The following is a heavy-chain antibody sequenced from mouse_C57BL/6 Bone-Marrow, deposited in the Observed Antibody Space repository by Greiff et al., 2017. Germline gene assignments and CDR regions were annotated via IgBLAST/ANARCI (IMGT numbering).Heavy chain of an antibody. CDR2: IYPGSGST. V-gene: IGHV1-55*01. CDR1: GYTFTSYW. J-gene: IGHJ1*03. Sequence: VQLQQPGAELVKPGASVKMSCKASGYTFTSYWITWVKQRPGQGLEWIGDIYPGSGSTNYNEKFKSKATLTVDTSSSTAYMQLSSLTSEDTAVYCCARGRRWLLQYFDVWGRGTTVTVSS. CDR3: ARGRRWLLQYFDV. D-gene: IGHD2-3*01.